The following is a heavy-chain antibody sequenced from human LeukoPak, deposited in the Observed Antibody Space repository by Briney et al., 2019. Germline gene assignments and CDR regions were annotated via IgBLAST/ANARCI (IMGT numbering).Heavy chain of an antibody. V-gene: IGHV4-59*01. J-gene: IGHJ4*02. CDR2: IYYSGST. CDR3: AWFYGSGSYVIDY. D-gene: IGHD3-10*01. Sequence: PSETLSLTCTVSGGSISSYYWSWIRQPPGKGLEWIGYIYYSGSTNYNPSLKSRVTISVDTSKNQFSLKLSSVTAADTAVYYCAWFYGSGSYVIDYWGQGTLVTVSS. CDR1: GGSISSYY.